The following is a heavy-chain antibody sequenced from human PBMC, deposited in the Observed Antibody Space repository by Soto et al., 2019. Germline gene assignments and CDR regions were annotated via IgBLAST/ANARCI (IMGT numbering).Heavy chain of an antibody. CDR2: IYHSGST. CDR1: GGSISSSNW. Sequence: SETLSLTCAVSGGSISSSNWWSWVRQPPGKGLEWLGEIYHSGSTNYNPSLKSRVTISVDKSKTQFSRTRSSGTDADTAVYYCARGQLRGIAAAGTGVYWYFDLWGRGTLVTVSS. D-gene: IGHD6-13*01. CDR3: ARGQLRGIAAAGTGVYWYFDL. V-gene: IGHV4-4*02. J-gene: IGHJ2*01.